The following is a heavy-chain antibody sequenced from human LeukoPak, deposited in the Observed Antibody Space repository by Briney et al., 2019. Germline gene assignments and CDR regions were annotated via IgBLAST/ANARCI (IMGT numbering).Heavy chain of an antibody. CDR1: GGSISGHY. CDR3: ARHKEGCPNGVCYTDWFAP. Sequence: PSETLSLTCTVSGGSISGHYWSWIRQPPGEGLEWIGYTHTSGSTNYNPSLESRVTISIDTSKNQFSLKLRSVTAADTAVYYCARHKEGCPNGVCYTDWFAPWSQGTLVIVSP. CDR2: THTSGST. D-gene: IGHD2-8*01. V-gene: IGHV4-4*09. J-gene: IGHJ5*02.